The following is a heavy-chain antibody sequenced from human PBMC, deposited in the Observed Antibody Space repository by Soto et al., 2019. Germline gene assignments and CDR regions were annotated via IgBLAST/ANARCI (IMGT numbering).Heavy chain of an antibody. CDR3: AIEGLYNLADTAMATGAFDI. V-gene: IGHV1-69*13. D-gene: IGHD5-18*01. CDR1: GGTFSSYA. Sequence: SVKVSCKASGGTFSSYAISWVRQAPGQGLEWMGGIIPIFGTANYAQKFQGRATITADESTSTAYMELSSLRSEDTAVYYCAIEGLYNLADTAMATGAFDIWGQGTMVTVSS. J-gene: IGHJ3*02. CDR2: IIPIFGTA.